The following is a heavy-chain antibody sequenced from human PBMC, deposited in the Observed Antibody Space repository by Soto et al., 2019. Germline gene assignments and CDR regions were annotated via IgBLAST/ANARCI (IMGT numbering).Heavy chain of an antibody. CDR3: ATDGWKYNWNDDDRD. Sequence: GASVKVSCKVSGYTLTELSMHWVRQAPGKGLEWMGGFDPEDGETIYAQKFQGRVTMTEDTSTDTAYMELSSLRSEDTAVYYCATDGWKYNWNDDDRDWGQGTLVTVSS. D-gene: IGHD1-1*01. CDR1: GYTLTELS. V-gene: IGHV1-24*01. CDR2: FDPEDGET. J-gene: IGHJ4*02.